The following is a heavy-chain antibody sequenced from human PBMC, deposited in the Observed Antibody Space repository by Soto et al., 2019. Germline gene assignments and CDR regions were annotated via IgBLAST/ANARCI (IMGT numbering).Heavy chain of an antibody. D-gene: IGHD1-1*01. CDR2: IYTNGGT. V-gene: IGHV4-4*07. CDR3: ARASGTIGFFDY. Sequence: PSETLSLTCTVSGGSISNYYWSWIRQPAGKGLEWIGRIYTNGGTSYNPSLKSRVTMSVDTSKNQFSLKLSSLTAADTAVYFCARASGTIGFFDYWGQGIPVTVS. J-gene: IGHJ4*02. CDR1: GGSISNYY.